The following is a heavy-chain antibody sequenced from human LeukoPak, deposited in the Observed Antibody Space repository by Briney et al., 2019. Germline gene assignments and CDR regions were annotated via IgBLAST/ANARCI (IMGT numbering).Heavy chain of an antibody. V-gene: IGHV1-69*16. Sequence: SVKVSCKASGGTFSSYSISWVRQAPGQGLEWMGRISPMLGIANYAQKFQGRVTITTDESTSTAYMELSSLRSEDTAVYYCARDYTAMVTSRIEPPRDWGQGTLVTVSS. CDR2: ISPMLGIA. CDR3: ARDYTAMVTSRIEPPRD. CDR1: GGTFSSYS. J-gene: IGHJ4*02. D-gene: IGHD5-18*01.